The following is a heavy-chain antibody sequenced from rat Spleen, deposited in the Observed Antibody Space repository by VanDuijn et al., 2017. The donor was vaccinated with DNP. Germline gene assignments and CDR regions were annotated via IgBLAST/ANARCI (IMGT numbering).Heavy chain of an antibody. J-gene: IGHJ2*01. D-gene: IGHD1-6*01. Sequence: EVQLVESGGGLVQPGRSMLLSCVASGFTFSNFPMAWVRQAPTKGLEWVASISSSGGNAYYRDSVKGRFTISRDNAKSTLFLQMNSLRSEETATYYCASRVMYTTDNYEAYWGQGVMVTVSS. CDR2: ISSSGGNA. V-gene: IGHV5-46*01. CDR3: ASRVMYTTDNYEAY. CDR1: GFTFSNFP.